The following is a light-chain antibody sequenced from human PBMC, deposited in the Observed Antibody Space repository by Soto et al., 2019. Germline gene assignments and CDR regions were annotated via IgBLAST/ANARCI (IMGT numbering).Light chain of an antibody. Sequence: QSALTQPASVSGSPGQSITISCTGTSSDVGSYNLFSWFQQQPGKAPKLMIYEVSKRPSGVSNRFSGSKSGNTASLTISGLQAEDAADYYCCSYAGSSTYVFGTGTKLTVL. CDR3: CSYAGSSTYV. V-gene: IGLV2-23*02. CDR2: EVS. CDR1: SSDVGSYNL. J-gene: IGLJ1*01.